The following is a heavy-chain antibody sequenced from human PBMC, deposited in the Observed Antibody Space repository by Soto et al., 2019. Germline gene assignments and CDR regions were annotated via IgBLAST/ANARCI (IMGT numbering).Heavy chain of an antibody. CDR1: GFTFHNFA. CDR3: AKEGALSMGYVDL. V-gene: IGHV3-9*01. CDR2: IAWDGGSR. Sequence: EVPVAESGGGLVQPGRSLRLSCTASGFTFHNFAMHWVRQAPGKGLEWVSGIAWDGGSRGYAGAVKGRFTISRDNARNSLYLQMRSLRTEDTALYYCAKEGALSMGYVDLWGQGTLVIVSS. J-gene: IGHJ4*02. D-gene: IGHD6-6*01.